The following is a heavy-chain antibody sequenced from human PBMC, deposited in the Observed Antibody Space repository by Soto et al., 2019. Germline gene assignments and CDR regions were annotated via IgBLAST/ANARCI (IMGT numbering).Heavy chain of an antibody. D-gene: IGHD1-26*01. J-gene: IGHJ5*02. CDR2: ISYTGDT. V-gene: IGHV4-61*01. Sequence: KPSETLSLTCSVSGDSVSGDRYFWTFIRQPPGKGLEWIAYISYTGDTNYNPSLKSRVTISVDTSRNQFSLTLTSVTAADTAVYCCARIVVGATVDLWGQGSLVTVSS. CDR3: ARIVVGATVDL. CDR1: GDSVSGDRYF.